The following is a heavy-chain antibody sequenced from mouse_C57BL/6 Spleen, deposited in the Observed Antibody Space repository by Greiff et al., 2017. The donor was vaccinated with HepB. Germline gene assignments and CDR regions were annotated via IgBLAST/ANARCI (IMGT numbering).Heavy chain of an antibody. CDR1: GYAFSSSW. V-gene: IGHV1-82*01. CDR2: IYPGDGDT. J-gene: IGHJ1*03. CDR3: ARSPNYYGSSHWYFDV. D-gene: IGHD1-1*01. Sequence: VQLQQSGPELVKPGASVKISCKASGYAFSSSWMNWVKQRPGTGLEWIGRIYPGDGDTNYNGKFKGKATLTADKSSSTAYMQLSSLTSEDSAVYFCARSPNYYGSSHWYFDVWGTGTTVTVAS.